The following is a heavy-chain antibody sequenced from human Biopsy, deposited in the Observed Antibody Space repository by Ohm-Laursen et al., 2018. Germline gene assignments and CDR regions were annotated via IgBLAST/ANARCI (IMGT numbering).Heavy chain of an antibody. V-gene: IGHV4-59*01. CDR3: TRAANSTGWPYYYFYGMDI. CDR2: IYYSGST. J-gene: IGHJ6*02. CDR1: GGSIGSFF. D-gene: IGHD2/OR15-2a*01. Sequence: TLSLTCTVSGGSIGSFFWSWIRQPPGQGLEWIGYIYYSGSTNYNPSLRSRVTISVDTSMNQISLRLQSVTAADTAIYYCTRAANSTGWPYYYFYGMDIWGQGTTVTVSS.